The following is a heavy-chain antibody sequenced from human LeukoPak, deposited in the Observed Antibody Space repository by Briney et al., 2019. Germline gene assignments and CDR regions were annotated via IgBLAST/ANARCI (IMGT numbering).Heavy chain of an antibody. CDR1: GFAFSDYS. V-gene: IGHV3-20*04. CDR2: INWNGGST. Sequence: GGSLRLSCAASGFAFSDYSMSWVRQAPGKGLEWVSGINWNGGSTGYADSVKGRFTISRDNAKNSLYPQMNSLRAEDTALYYCARKEDGDSSGYYFSPHFDYWGQGTLVTVSS. CDR3: ARKEDGDSSGYYFSPHFDY. J-gene: IGHJ4*02. D-gene: IGHD3-22*01.